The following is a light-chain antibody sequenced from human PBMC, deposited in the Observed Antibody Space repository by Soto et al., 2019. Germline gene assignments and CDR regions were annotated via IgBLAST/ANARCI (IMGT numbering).Light chain of an antibody. CDR3: QQSFSTPQT. Sequence: DIQMTQSPSSLSASVGDRVTITCRASQYIYSFLNWYQQKPGKAPKLLIYAASTLQSAVPSRFSGSGSGTDFTLTINSLQPEDSATYYCQQSFSTPQTFAQGTNLEIK. V-gene: IGKV1-39*01. CDR1: QYIYSF. J-gene: IGKJ2*01. CDR2: AAS.